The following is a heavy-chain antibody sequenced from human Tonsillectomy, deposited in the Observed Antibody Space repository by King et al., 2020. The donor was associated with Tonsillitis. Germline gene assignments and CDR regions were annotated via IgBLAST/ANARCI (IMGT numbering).Heavy chain of an antibody. D-gene: IGHD2-2*03. V-gene: IGHV1-69*01. Sequence: VQLVESGAEVKKPGSSVKVSCKASGGTFSSYAISWVRQAPGQGLSWIGVSIPLFGPANYAQKFQGRGTSTADESTSTAYMELSSLRSEDTAVYYCARDGDCSSTSCYDYWGQGTLVTVSS. CDR1: GGTFSSYA. CDR2: SIPLFGPA. J-gene: IGHJ4*02. CDR3: ARDGDCSSTSCYDY.